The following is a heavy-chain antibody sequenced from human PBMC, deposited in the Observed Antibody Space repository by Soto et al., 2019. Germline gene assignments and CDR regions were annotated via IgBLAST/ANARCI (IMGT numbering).Heavy chain of an antibody. CDR2: INHSGST. Sequence: SETLSLNCGVYDGSFSGDYWSWIRQPPGKGLEWIGAINHSGSTNCNPSLKSRVTISVDTSKNQFSLTRSSVTAADTAVEYCARGGGRVGAATRQYNWFDPWGQGTLVTVS. J-gene: IGHJ5*02. D-gene: IGHD2-15*01. CDR3: ARGGGRVGAATRQYNWFDP. CDR1: DGSFSGDY. V-gene: IGHV4-34*01.